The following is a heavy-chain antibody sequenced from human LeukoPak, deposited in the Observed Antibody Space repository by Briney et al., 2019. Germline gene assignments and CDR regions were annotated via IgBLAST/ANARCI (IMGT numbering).Heavy chain of an antibody. J-gene: IGHJ4*02. D-gene: IGHD6-19*01. CDR3: ATDRWAVAGLFDY. Sequence: ASVKVSYKVSGYNFTELSMHWVRQAPGKGLEWMGGSDPEDDETIYAQKFQGRVTMTEDTSTDTAYMELSSLRSEDTAVYYCATDRWAVAGLFDYWGQGTLVTVSS. CDR1: GYNFTELS. V-gene: IGHV1-24*01. CDR2: SDPEDDET.